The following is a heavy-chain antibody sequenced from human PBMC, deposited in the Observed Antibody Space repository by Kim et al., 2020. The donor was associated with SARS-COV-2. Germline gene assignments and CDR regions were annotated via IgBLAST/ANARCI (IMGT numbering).Heavy chain of an antibody. V-gene: IGHV1-18*01. CDR2: ISAYNGNT. CDR3: ARELEIAAAGTVYYYYGMDV. D-gene: IGHD6-13*01. Sequence: ASVKVSCKASGYTFTSYGISWVRQAPGQGLEWMGWISAYNGNTNYAQKLQGRVTMTTDTSTSTAYMELRSLRSDDTAVYYCARELEIAAAGTVYYYYGMDVWGQGTTVTVSS. CDR1: GYTFTSYG. J-gene: IGHJ6*02.